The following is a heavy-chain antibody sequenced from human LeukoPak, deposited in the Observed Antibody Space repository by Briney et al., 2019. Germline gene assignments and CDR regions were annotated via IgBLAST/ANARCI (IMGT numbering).Heavy chain of an antibody. J-gene: IGHJ3*02. CDR1: GGTFSSYA. V-gene: IGHV1-69*04. CDR2: IIPILGIA. CDR3: ARDPTLPNSI. Sequence: ASVKVSCNASGGTFSSYAISWVRQAPGQGLEWMGRIIPILGIANYAQKLQGRVTITADKSTSTAYMELSSLRSDDTAVYYCARDPTLPNSIWGQGTMVTVSS.